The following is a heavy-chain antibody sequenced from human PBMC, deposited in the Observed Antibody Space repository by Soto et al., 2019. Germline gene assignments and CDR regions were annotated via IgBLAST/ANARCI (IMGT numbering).Heavy chain of an antibody. CDR3: ARDPGITAPIGVDY. CDR1: GFTFSSYS. J-gene: IGHJ4*02. V-gene: IGHV3-21*01. D-gene: IGHD3-3*01. Sequence: EVQLVESGGGLVKPGGSLRLSCAASGFTFSSYSMNWVRQAPGKGLEWVSSISSSSSYIYYADSVKGRFTISRDNAKNSLYLQMNSLRAEDTAVYYCARDPGITAPIGVDYSGQGTLVTVSS. CDR2: ISSSSSYI.